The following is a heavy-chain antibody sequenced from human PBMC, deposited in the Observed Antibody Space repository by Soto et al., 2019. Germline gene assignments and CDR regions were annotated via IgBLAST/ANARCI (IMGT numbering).Heavy chain of an antibody. CDR3: TKEKSVMYSGYDAFDI. Sequence: VGSVRLSCAASGFTFSSYEMDWVRQAPGKGLEWVAYISSSGYIMYADSVKGRFTISRDNADNSLYLQMNSLRAEDTAVYYCTKEKSVMYSGYDAFDIWGRGTMVTVSS. CDR2: ISSSGYI. CDR1: GFTFSSYE. D-gene: IGHD5-12*01. V-gene: IGHV3-48*03. J-gene: IGHJ3*02.